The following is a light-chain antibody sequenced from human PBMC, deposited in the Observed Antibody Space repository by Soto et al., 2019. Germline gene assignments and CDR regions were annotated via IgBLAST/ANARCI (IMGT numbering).Light chain of an antibody. V-gene: IGKV1-5*01. Sequence: DIQMTQSPSSLSPSVGDRVTFTCRASRSISDWLAWYQQKPGKAPELLIFDASNLKSGVSSRFSGSGSGTEFTLTISRLQPDDVATYYCLQYSSHSRTFGQGTKVEIK. CDR2: DAS. CDR1: RSISDW. CDR3: LQYSSHSRT. J-gene: IGKJ1*01.